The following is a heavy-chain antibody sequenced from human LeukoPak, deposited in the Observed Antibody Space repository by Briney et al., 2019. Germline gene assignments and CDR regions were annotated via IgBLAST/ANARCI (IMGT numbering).Heavy chain of an antibody. J-gene: IGHJ4*02. CDR2: IIPIFGTA. D-gene: IGHD6-19*01. CDR1: GGTFSSYA. Sequence: SVKVSCKASGGTFSSYAISWVRQAPGQGLEWMGGIIPIFGTANYAQKFQGRVTMTEDTSTDTAYMELSSLRSEDTAVYYCATEYSSGKNFDYWGQGTLVTVSS. V-gene: IGHV1-69*06. CDR3: ATEYSSGKNFDY.